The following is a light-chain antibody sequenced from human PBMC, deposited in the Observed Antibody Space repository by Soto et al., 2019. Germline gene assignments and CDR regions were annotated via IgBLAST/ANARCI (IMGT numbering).Light chain of an antibody. CDR1: SSDVGGYNY. V-gene: IGLV2-8*01. CDR2: EVT. Sequence: QTVVTQPPSASGSPGQAVAISCTGTSSDVGGYNYVSWYQQHPGKAPKLLIYEVTKRPSGVPDRFSGSKSGNTASLTVSGLQAEDEADYYCCSYGGNDNYVFGTGTKVTVL. J-gene: IGLJ1*01. CDR3: CSYGGNDNYV.